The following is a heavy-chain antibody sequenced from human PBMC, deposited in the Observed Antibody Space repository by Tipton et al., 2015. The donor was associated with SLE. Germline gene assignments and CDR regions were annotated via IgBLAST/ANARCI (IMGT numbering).Heavy chain of an antibody. J-gene: IGHJ2*01. D-gene: IGHD5-18*01. CDR3: ARGNRGRYRYGPRPNWYFDL. CDR1: GGSISSYY. Sequence: TLSLTCTVSGGSISSYYWSWIRQPPGKGLEWIGYIYYSGSTNYNPSLKSRVTISVDTSKNQFSLKLSSVTAADTAVYYCARGNRGRYRYGPRPNWYFDLWGRGTLVTVSS. V-gene: IGHV4-59*01. CDR2: IYYSGST.